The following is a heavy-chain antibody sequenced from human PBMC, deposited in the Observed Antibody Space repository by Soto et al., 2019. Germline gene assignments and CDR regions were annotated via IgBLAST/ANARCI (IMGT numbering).Heavy chain of an antibody. D-gene: IGHD3-22*01. J-gene: IGHJ4*02. Sequence: GESLKISCKGSGYSFAGYWITWVRQMPGKGLEGMGRIDRSDCQTYYSRSFRGHVTISAAKSITTVFLQWNNLRGSDTAMYYLERQRYYSDSGRNFHYRLDSWGQGTLVTVSS. CDR2: IDRSDCQT. V-gene: IGHV5-10-1*01. CDR3: ERQRYYSDSGRNFHYRLDS. CDR1: GYSFAGYW.